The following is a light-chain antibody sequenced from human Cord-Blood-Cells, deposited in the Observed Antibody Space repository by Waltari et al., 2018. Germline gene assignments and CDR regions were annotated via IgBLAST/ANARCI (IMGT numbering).Light chain of an antibody. CDR2: DAS. J-gene: IGKJ5*01. Sequence: EIVLTQSPATLSLSLGERATLSCRASQSSSSYLAWYQRKPTQAPRLLIYDASNRATVIPARFSGSGFGTDFTLTISSLDPEAFAVYYCQQRRNWPPVNFGQGTRLEIK. CDR1: QSSSSY. V-gene: IGKV3-11*01. CDR3: QQRRNWPPVN.